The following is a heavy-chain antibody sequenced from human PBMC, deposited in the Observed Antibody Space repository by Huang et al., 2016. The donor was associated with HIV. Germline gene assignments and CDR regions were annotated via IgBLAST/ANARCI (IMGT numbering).Heavy chain of an antibody. D-gene: IGHD6-13*01. CDR1: GFDFSSYA. Sequence: QVQLGESGGGVVQPEKSLRLSCAASGFDFSSYAMNWGRQAPGKGPQWEAVISNDGNNMYYSDSVKGRFIISRDNAKNTLYLQMNSLRGEDTAIYYCARGGILGTSWYRPFDYWGQGTLVTVSS. V-gene: IGHV3-30-3*01. CDR3: ARGGILGTSWYRPFDY. CDR2: ISNDGNNM. J-gene: IGHJ4*02.